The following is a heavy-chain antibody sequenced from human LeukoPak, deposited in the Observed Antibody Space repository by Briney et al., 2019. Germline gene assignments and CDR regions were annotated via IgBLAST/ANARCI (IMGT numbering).Heavy chain of an antibody. Sequence: GGSLRLSCAASGFTFSSYSMNWVRQAPGKGLEWVSSISSSSSYIYYADSVKGRFTISRDNAKNSLYLQMNSLRAEDTAVYYCARYSGYASDYGDFPASPDDYWGQGTLDTVSS. CDR3: ARYSGYASDYGDFPASPDDY. V-gene: IGHV3-21*01. CDR1: GFTFSSYS. D-gene: IGHD4-17*01. CDR2: ISSSSSYI. J-gene: IGHJ4*02.